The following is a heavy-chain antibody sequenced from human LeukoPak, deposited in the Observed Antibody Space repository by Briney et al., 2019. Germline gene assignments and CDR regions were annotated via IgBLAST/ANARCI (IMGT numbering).Heavy chain of an antibody. Sequence: SGTLSLTCAVSGDSISSSNWWTWVRQSPGKGLEWIGEIYHSGSTNYNPSLKSRVTISVDTSKNQFSLKLSSVTAADTAVYYCATLTGGDDAFDIWGQGTMVTVSS. CDR1: GDSISSSNW. J-gene: IGHJ3*02. CDR3: ATLTGGDDAFDI. CDR2: IYHSGST. D-gene: IGHD4-23*01. V-gene: IGHV4-4*02.